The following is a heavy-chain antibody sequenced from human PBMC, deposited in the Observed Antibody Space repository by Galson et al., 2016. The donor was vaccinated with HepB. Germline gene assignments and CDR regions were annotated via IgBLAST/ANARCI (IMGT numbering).Heavy chain of an antibody. V-gene: IGHV3-72*01. CDR3: ADLGAYDP. CDR2: IRTTVDGYST. D-gene: IGHD4/OR15-4a*01. J-gene: IGHJ5*02. Sequence: SLRLSCAASGLPFSRRYVEWVRQAPGKGLEWLGLIRTTVDGYSTEYAASARGRFAISRDDSKNVAYLHMSDLKTDDTAVYFCADLGAYDPWGQGSLVIV. CDR1: GLPFSRRY.